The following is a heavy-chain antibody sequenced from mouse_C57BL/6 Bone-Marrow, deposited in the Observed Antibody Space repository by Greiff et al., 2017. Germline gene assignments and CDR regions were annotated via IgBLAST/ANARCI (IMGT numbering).Heavy chain of an antibody. CDR2: IFPGSGST. D-gene: IGHD1-1*01. CDR1: GYTFTSYW. J-gene: IGHJ1*03. Sequence: QVQLQQPGAELMKPGASVKLSCKASGYTFTSYWIEWVKQRPGHGLEWIGDIFPGSGSTNYNEKFKGKATFTADTSSNTAYMHLSSLTPEDSAIYYGADRGWYGSSYGYFDVWGTGTTVTVSS. V-gene: IGHV1-9*01. CDR3: ADRGWYGSSYGYFDV.